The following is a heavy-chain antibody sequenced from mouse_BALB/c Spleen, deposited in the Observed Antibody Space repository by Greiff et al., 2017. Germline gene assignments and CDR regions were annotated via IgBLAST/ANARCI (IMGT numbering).Heavy chain of an antibody. CDR1: GYTFTSYW. CDR2: IYPGSGST. J-gene: IGHJ4*01. V-gene: IGHV1S22*01. CDR3: TRCYAMDY. Sequence: LQQPGSELVRPGASVKLSCKASGYTFTSYWMHWVKQRPGQGLEWIGNIYPGSGSTNYDEKFKSKATLTVDTSSSTAYMQLSSLTSEDSAVYYCTRCYAMDYWGQGTSVTVSS.